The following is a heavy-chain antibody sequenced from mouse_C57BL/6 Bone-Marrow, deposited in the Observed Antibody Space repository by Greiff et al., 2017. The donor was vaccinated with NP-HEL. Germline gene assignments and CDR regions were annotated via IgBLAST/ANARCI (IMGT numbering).Heavy chain of an antibody. Sequence: EVKLVESGGGLVQPGGSLKLSCAASGFTFSDYYMYWVRQTPEKRLEWVAYISNGGGSTYYPDTVKGRFTISRDNAKNTLYLQMSRLKSEDTAMYYCARHEDGYYEFAYWGQGTLVTVSA. CDR2: ISNGGGST. D-gene: IGHD2-3*01. CDR1: GFTFSDYY. J-gene: IGHJ3*01. CDR3: ARHEDGYYEFAY. V-gene: IGHV5-12*01.